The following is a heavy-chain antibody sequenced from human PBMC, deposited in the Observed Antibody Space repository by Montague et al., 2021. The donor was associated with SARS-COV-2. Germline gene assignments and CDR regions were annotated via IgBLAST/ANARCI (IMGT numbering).Heavy chain of an antibody. J-gene: IGHJ4*02. V-gene: IGHV2-5*02. CDR3: AHIRRMYYFDD. D-gene: IGHD2/OR15-2a*01. CDR1: GFSLSSSGVG. CDR2: IYWDDDT. Sequence: PALVKPTQTLTLTCTSSGFSLSSSGVGVGWIRQPPGKAPEWLALIYWDDDTRYSPPLKSRLTVTKGTSKNQVVLSLTNMDTVDTATYFCAHIRRMYYFDDWGQGTLVTVSS.